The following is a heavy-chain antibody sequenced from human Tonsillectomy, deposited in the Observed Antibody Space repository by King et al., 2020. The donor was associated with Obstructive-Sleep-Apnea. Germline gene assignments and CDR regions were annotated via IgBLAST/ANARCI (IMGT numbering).Heavy chain of an antibody. CDR1: GFTFSSYA. V-gene: IGHV3-30*04. CDR2: TAYDGTNE. J-gene: IGHJ2*01. Sequence: HVQLVESGGGVVQPGRSLRLSCAASGFTFSSYAMHWVRQAPGKGLEWVAVTAYDGTNEYYTDSVKGRFTTSRDNSKNTQYLQMNRLRVEDTAVHYCARGARPLNWDFDLWGRGTLVTVSS. CDR3: ARGARPLNWDFDL.